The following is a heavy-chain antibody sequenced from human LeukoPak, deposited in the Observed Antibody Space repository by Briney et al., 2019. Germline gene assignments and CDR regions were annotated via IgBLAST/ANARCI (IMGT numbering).Heavy chain of an antibody. J-gene: IGHJ4*02. CDR1: GFTFSSYG. Sequence: GRPLRLSCAASGFTFSSYGMHWVRQAPGKGLEWVAVISYDGSNKYYADSVKGRFTISRDNSKNTLYLQMNSLRAEDTAVYYCAKGRDGSYFDYWGQGTLVTVSS. CDR3: AKGRDGSYFDY. CDR2: ISYDGSNK. D-gene: IGHD1-26*01. V-gene: IGHV3-30*18.